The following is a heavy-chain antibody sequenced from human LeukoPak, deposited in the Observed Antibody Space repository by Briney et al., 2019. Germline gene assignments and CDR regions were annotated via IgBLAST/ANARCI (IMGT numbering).Heavy chain of an antibody. CDR1: GFTFSTYA. J-gene: IGHJ3*02. V-gene: IGHV3-64D*06. CDR3: VKDHDWVAFRI. CDR2: ISSNGGST. Sequence: GGSLRLSCSASGFTFSTYAMHWVRQAPGKGLEYVSGISSNGGSTYYADSVKGRFTISRDNSKNTLLLQMSSLRADDKAVYYCVKDHDWVAFRIWGQGTMVTVSS. D-gene: IGHD3-9*01.